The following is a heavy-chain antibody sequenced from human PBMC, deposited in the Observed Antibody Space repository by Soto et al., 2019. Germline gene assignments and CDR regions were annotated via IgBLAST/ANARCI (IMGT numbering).Heavy chain of an antibody. CDR2: INSDGSTT. D-gene: IGHD3-16*01. Sequence: EVQLVESGGGLVQPGGSLRLSCATSEFTFSAYWMHWVRQAPGKGLVWVSRINSDGSTTGYADSVKGRFTISRDNARNKLFLQMDSLRVDDTAVYYCARGGSDRLIRWGQGTLVTVSS. CDR3: ARGGSDRLIR. V-gene: IGHV3-74*01. CDR1: EFTFSAYW. J-gene: IGHJ4*02.